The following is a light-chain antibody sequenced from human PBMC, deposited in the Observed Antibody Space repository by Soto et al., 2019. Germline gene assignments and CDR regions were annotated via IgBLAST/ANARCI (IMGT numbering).Light chain of an antibody. V-gene: IGKV1-16*02. CDR3: QQYYSYPPT. CDR2: AAS. J-gene: IGKJ3*01. Sequence: DIQMTQSPSSLSASVGDRVTITCRASQDIRNFLAWFQQKPGKAPKFLIFAASRLQSGVPSKFSGSGSGADFTLTISRLQPEDFATYYGQQYYSYPPTFGPGTTVDIK. CDR1: QDIRNF.